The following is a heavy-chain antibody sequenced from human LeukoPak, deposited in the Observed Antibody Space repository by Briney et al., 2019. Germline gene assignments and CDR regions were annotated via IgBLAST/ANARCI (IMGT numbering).Heavy chain of an antibody. V-gene: IGHV1-69*13. CDR3: ARSMMEWLLKGWFDP. D-gene: IGHD3-3*01. Sequence: GASVKVSCKASGGTFSSYAISWVRQAPGQGLEWMGGIIPIFGTANYAQKFQGRVTITADESTSTAYMELSSLRSEDTAVYYCARSMMEWLLKGWFDPGGQGTLVTVSS. J-gene: IGHJ5*02. CDR1: GGTFSSYA. CDR2: IIPIFGTA.